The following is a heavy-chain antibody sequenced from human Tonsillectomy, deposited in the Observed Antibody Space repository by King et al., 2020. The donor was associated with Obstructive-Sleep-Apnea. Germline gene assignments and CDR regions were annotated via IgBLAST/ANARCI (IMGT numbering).Heavy chain of an antibody. V-gene: IGHV5-10-1*01. J-gene: IGHJ3*02. CDR1: GYIFTSYW. CDR3: ARLTVGTAFDAFDI. Sequence: VQLVESGAEVKKPGESLRISCKGSGYIFTSYWINWVRHMPGKGLEWMGRIDPSDSYTNYSPSFQGHVTLSADKSISTAYLQWSSLKASDTAMYYCARLTVGTAFDAFDIWGQGTMVTLSS. D-gene: IGHD3-10*01. CDR2: IDPSDSYT.